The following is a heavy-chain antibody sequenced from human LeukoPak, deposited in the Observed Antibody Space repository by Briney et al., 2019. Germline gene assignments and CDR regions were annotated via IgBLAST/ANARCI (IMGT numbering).Heavy chain of an antibody. CDR2: ISYDGGKT. CDR1: GFSFSNYA. D-gene: IGHD1-26*01. Sequence: GRSLRLSCAASGFSFSNYAMHWVSQAPGKGLEWVAVISYDGGKTYYADSVKGRFTISRDNSKNTLYLQMSSLRPDDTAVYYCVTDHIEGALYAFDIWAKGQWSPSLQ. CDR3: VTDHIEGALYAFDI. J-gene: IGHJ3*02. V-gene: IGHV3-30*14.